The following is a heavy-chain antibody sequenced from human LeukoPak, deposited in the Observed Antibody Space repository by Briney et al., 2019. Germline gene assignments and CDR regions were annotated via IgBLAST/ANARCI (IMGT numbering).Heavy chain of an antibody. J-gene: IGHJ3*02. CDR2: IYEAGNT. V-gene: IGHV3-13*01. CDR1: GFTLSTYD. CDR3: AREMSGSNDAFDI. D-gene: IGHD3-10*01. Sequence: GGSLRPSCAASGFTLSTYDMHWVRQVTGEALEWVSMIYEAGNTYYTGSVKGRFTISRENAKNSLYLQMHGLTAGDTAVYYCAREMSGSNDAFDIWGPGTMVTVSS.